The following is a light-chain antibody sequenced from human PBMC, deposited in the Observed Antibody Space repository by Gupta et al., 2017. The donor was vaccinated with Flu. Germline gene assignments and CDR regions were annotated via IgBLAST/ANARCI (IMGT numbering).Light chain of an antibody. CDR1: KTRDSNK. CDR2: SAS. Sequence: GTLSSASGERRTASCRESKTRDSNKVSWYQQKPGQAPTPLMLSASTREAGIPDRFSGSGSGADFTLTISGLQPEDFVGYYCHQWNSSPPTFGRGTKLEIK. V-gene: IGKV3-20*01. J-gene: IGKJ4*01. CDR3: HQWNSSPPT.